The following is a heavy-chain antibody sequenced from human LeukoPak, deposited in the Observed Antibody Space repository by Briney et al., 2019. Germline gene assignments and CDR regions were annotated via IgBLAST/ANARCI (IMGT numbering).Heavy chain of an antibody. Sequence: SETLSLACTVSGGSISSYYWSWILHPPGKGLEWIGYIYYSGSTNYNPSLKSRVTISVDTSKNQFSLKLSSVTAADTAVYYCARDDSFHGGAFDIWGQGTMVTVSS. J-gene: IGHJ3*02. CDR1: GGSISSYY. V-gene: IGHV4-59*01. CDR3: ARDDSFHGGAFDI. CDR2: IYYSGST. D-gene: IGHD4-23*01.